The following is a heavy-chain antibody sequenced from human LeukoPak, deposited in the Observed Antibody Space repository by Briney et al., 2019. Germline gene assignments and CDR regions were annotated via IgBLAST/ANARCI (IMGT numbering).Heavy chain of an antibody. CDR1: GFRVSDYY. J-gene: IGHJ5*02. V-gene: IGHV3-66*03. Sequence: GGSLRLSCAVSGFRVSDYYMSWARQAPGKGLEWFGLIRDSGEAFYADFARGRFAISRDESENTLYLQMNSLRVEDTAVYFCARDRAANQDWVEFDPWGQGTPVIVSS. CDR2: IRDSGEA. CDR3: ARDRAANQDWVEFDP. D-gene: IGHD3/OR15-3a*01.